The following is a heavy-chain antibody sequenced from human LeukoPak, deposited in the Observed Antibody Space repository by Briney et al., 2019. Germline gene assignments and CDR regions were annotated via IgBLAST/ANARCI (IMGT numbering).Heavy chain of an antibody. CDR1: GFIFSSYG. CDR2: IRYDGSNK. CDR3: AKDLRARRVPAAAYYFDY. Sequence: PGGSLRLSCAASGFIFSSYGMHWVRQAPGKGLEWVAFIRYDGSNKYYADSVKGRFTISRDNSKNTLYLQMNSLRAEDTAVYYCAKDLRARRVPAAAYYFDYWGQGTLVTVSS. V-gene: IGHV3-30*02. D-gene: IGHD2-2*01. J-gene: IGHJ4*02.